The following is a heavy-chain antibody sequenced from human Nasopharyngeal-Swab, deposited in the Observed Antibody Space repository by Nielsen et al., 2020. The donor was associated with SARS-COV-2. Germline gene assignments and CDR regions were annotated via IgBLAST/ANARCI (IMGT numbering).Heavy chain of an antibody. J-gene: IGHJ4*02. CDR3: ARGLDFWSGSHFDY. V-gene: IGHV1-8*02. CDR2: MNPNSGNT. D-gene: IGHD3-3*01. CDR1: GYLFTDYN. Sequence: ASVKVSCKAFGYLFTDYNIHWVRQATGQGLEWMGWMNPNSGNTGYAQKFQGRVTMTRNTSISTAYMELSSLRSEDTAVYYCARGLDFWSGSHFDYWGQGTLVTVSS.